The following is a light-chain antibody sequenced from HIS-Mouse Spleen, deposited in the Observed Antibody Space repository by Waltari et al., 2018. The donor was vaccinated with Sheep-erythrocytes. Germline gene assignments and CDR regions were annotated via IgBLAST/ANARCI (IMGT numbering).Light chain of an antibody. CDR1: SSDVGGYNY. V-gene: IGLV2-11*01. CDR3: CSYAGSYNHV. Sequence: QSALTQPRSVSGSPGQSVTISCTGTSSDVGGYNYVSWYQQYPGKAPKLMIYDVSKRTSGVPDRVSGYKSGNTASLTISGLQAEDEADYYCCSYAGSYNHVFATGTKVTVL. CDR2: DVS. J-gene: IGLJ1*01.